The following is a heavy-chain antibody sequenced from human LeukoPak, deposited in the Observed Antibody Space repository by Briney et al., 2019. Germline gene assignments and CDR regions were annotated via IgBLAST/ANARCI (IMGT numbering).Heavy chain of an antibody. D-gene: IGHD3-22*01. J-gene: IGHJ4*02. CDR3: ARAIYDSSGYYYTGGGKSDY. CDR1: GYTFTGYY. CDR2: INPNSGGT. Sequence: ASVKVSCKASGYTFTGYYMHWVRQAPGQGLEWIGWINPNSGGTNYAQKFQGRVTMTRDTSISTAYMELSWLRSDDTAVYYCARAIYDSSGYYYTGGGKSDYWGQGTLVTVSS. V-gene: IGHV1-2*02.